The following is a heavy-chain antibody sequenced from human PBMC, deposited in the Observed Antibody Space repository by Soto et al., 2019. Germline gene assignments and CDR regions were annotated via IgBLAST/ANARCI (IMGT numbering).Heavy chain of an antibody. J-gene: IGHJ4*02. CDR3: TTLLLWFGEPGY. D-gene: IGHD3-10*01. CDR1: GFNFSNAR. V-gene: IGHV3-15*07. CDR2: IKSKTDGETT. Sequence: RGSSRLSYGASGFNFSNARMKWVRQAPGKGLEWVGRIKSKTDGETTDYAAPVKGRFTISRDDSKNTMYLQMNSLRTEDTAVYYCTTLLLWFGEPGYWGQGTLVTVSS.